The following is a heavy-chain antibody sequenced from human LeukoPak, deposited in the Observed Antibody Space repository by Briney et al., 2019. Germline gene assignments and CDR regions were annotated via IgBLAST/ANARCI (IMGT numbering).Heavy chain of an antibody. Sequence: GGSLRLSCAASGFTFSSYAMHWVRQAPGKGLEWVAVISYDGSNKYYADSVKGRFTISRDNSKNTLSLQMNSLRAEDTAVYYCAKDLGYCSSSTCLSIDYWGQGTLVTVSS. J-gene: IGHJ4*02. CDR2: ISYDGSNK. CDR3: AKDLGYCSSSTCLSIDY. D-gene: IGHD2-2*01. V-gene: IGHV3-30*04. CDR1: GFTFSSYA.